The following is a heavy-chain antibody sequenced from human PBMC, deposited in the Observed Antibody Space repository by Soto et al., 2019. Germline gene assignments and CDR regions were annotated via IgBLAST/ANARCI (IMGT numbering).Heavy chain of an antibody. D-gene: IGHD2-2*01. CDR1: GFTFSSDA. V-gene: IGHV3-23*01. J-gene: IGHJ4*02. CDR3: AILIVVVPAASSDFDY. CDR2: ISGSGGST. Sequence: GGSLRLSCAASGFTFSSDAMSWVRQAPGKGLEWVSAISGSGGSTYYADSVKGRFTISRDNSKNTLYLQMNSLRAEDTAVYYCAILIVVVPAASSDFDYWGQGPLVTVSS.